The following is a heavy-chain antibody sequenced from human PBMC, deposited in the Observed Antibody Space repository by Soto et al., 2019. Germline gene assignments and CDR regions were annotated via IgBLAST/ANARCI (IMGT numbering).Heavy chain of an antibody. CDR1: GDSISSHY. J-gene: IGHJ6*02. Sequence: SETLSLTCTVSGDSISSHYWNWIRQPAGKGLEWIGRIDASGNSNYNPSLKSRVTMSVDTSKKQFSLKVTSVTAVDTAVYYCARYSSNWFQTEGMDVWGQGTTVTVSS. D-gene: IGHD6-13*01. CDR3: ARYSSNWFQTEGMDV. CDR2: IDASGNS. V-gene: IGHV4-4*07.